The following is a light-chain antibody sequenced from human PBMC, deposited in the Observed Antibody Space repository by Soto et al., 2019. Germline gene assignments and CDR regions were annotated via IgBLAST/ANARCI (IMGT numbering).Light chain of an antibody. CDR2: EVS. V-gene: IGLV2-23*02. CDR1: SSDVGSYNL. CDR3: CSYAGSSTPLI. J-gene: IGLJ1*01. Sequence: QSVLTQPVSVSGSPGQSITISCTGTSSDVGSYNLVSWYQQHPGKAPKLMIYEVSKRPSGVSNRFSGSKSGNTASLTISGLQAGDEADYYCCSYAGSSTPLIFGTGTTVTV.